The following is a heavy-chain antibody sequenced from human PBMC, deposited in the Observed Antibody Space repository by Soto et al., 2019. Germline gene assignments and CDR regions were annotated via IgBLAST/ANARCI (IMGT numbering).Heavy chain of an antibody. Sequence: QVQLVQSGAEVKKPGSSVKVSCKASGGTFSSYAFSWVRQAPGQGLEWMGGIIPLFGTTNYAQKFQGRVTITADESTRTAYRELSSVSSEDTAVYYCARVSSTGSSYGDNKPSWYFDLWGRGTLVTVSS. J-gene: IGHJ2*01. V-gene: IGHV1-69*01. CDR3: ARVSSTGSSYGDNKPSWYFDL. CDR1: GGTFSSYA. CDR2: IIPLFGTT. D-gene: IGHD4-17*01.